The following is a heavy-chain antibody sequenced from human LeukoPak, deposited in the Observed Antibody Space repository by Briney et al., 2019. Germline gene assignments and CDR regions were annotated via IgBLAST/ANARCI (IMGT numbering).Heavy chain of an antibody. J-gene: IGHJ4*02. Sequence: GGSLRLSCAASGFTFSSYSMNWVRQAPGKGLEWVSSISSSSSYIYYADSVKGRFTISRDNAKNSLYLQMNSLRAEDTAVYYCAKDPGGLLWFGELPSYFDYWGQGTLVTVSS. V-gene: IGHV3-21*01. D-gene: IGHD3-10*01. CDR2: ISSSSSYI. CDR1: GFTFSSYS. CDR3: AKDPGGLLWFGELPSYFDY.